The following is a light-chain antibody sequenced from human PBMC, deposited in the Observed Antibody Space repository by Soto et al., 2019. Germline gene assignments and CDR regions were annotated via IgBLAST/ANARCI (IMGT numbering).Light chain of an antibody. Sequence: QSALTQPASVSGSPGQSITISCTGTSSDVGSYNLVSWYQQHPGKAPKLMIYEGSKRPSGVPNRFSGSKSGNTASLTISGLQAEDEADYYCCSYAGSSTFYVFGTGTQLTVL. CDR3: CSYAGSSTFYV. CDR1: SSDVGSYNL. J-gene: IGLJ1*01. V-gene: IGLV2-23*01. CDR2: EGS.